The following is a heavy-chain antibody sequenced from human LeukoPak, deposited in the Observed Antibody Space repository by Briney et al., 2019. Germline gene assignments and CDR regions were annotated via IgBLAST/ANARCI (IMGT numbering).Heavy chain of an antibody. V-gene: IGHV4-59*08. CDR1: GDSIATYY. J-gene: IGHJ4*02. CDR2: ISYSGSP. D-gene: IGHD2-15*01. CDR3: ARRKGCSGGSCYGDTFDY. Sequence: SETLSLTCSVSGDSIATYYGSWIRQPPGKGLEWIGYISYSGSPYYNPSLKSRVTMSVDTSKNQFSLKLSSVTAADTAVYYCARRKGCSGGSCYGDTFDYWGQGTLVTVSS.